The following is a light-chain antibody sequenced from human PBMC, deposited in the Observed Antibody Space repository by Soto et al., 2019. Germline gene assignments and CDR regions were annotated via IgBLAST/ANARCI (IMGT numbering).Light chain of an antibody. CDR2: GNI. V-gene: IGLV1-40*01. Sequence: QSVLTQTPSASGAPGQRVTISCTGSSSNIGAGYDVNWYQQLPGTAPKLLIYGNINRPSGVPDRFSGSKSGTSASLAISGLQAEDEADYYCQSHDSSLSGSIFGGGTKVTVL. J-gene: IGLJ2*01. CDR3: QSHDSSLSGSI. CDR1: SSNIGAGYD.